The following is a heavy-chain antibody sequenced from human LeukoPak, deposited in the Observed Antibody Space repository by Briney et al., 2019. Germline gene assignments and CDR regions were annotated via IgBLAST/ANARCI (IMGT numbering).Heavy chain of an antibody. Sequence: SETLSLTCTVSGGSISRSNSYWGWIRQPPGKGLEWIGSIYYTGSTYYNPSLKSRVTISVDTSKNQFSLKLSSVTAADTVVYYCARHRDIAVAGTGSYFDYWGQGTLVTVSS. J-gene: IGHJ4*02. CDR3: ARHRDIAVAGTGSYFDY. CDR1: GGSISRSNSY. D-gene: IGHD6-19*01. V-gene: IGHV4-39*01. CDR2: IYYTGST.